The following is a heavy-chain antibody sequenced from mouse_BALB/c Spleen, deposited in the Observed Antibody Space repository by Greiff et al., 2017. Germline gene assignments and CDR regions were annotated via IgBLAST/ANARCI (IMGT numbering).Heavy chain of an antibody. CDR1: GFSLTSYG. Sequence: VQGVESGPGLVAPSQSLSITCTVSGFSLTSYGVHWVRQPPGKGLEWLGVIWAGGSTNYNSALMSRLSISKDNSKSQVFLKMNSLQTDDTAMYYCARDRGSSFDYWGQGTTLTVSS. CDR3: ARDRGSSFDY. J-gene: IGHJ2*01. D-gene: IGHD1-1*01. V-gene: IGHV2-9*02. CDR2: IWAGGST.